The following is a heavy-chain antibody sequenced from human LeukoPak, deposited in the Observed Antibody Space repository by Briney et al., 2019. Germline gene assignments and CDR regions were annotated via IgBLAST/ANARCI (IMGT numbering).Heavy chain of an antibody. V-gene: IGHV3-15*01. J-gene: IGHJ4*02. CDR1: GFTFSNAW. Sequence: GGSLRLSCAASGFTFSNAWMSWVRQAPGKGLEWVGRIKSKTDGGTTDYAAPVKGRFTISRADSKNTLYLQMNSLKTEDTAVYYCTTGLITMARGVYFDYWGQGTLVTVSS. CDR2: IKSKTDGGTT. CDR3: TTGLITMARGVYFDY. D-gene: IGHD3-10*01.